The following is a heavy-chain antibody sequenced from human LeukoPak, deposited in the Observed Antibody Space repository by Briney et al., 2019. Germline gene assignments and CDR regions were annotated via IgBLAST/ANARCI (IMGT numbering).Heavy chain of an antibody. CDR2: FDPEDGET. J-gene: IGHJ5*02. CDR1: GYTLTELS. V-gene: IGHV1-24*01. D-gene: IGHD3-3*01. CDR3: ATSFSTIFGVVVNWFDP. Sequence: ASVKVSCKVSGYTLTELSMHWVRQAPGKGLGWMGGFDPEDGETIYAQKFQGRVTMTEDTSTDTAYMELSSLRSEDTAVYYCATSFSTIFGVVVNWFDPWGQGTLVTVSS.